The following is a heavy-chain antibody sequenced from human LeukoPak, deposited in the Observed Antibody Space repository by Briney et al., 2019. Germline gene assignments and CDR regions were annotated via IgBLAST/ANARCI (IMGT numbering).Heavy chain of an antibody. J-gene: IGHJ5*02. V-gene: IGHV1-2*02. CDR3: VRRPAMSGFDP. CDR1: GYTFIAYH. CDR2: INPNSGAA. Sequence: ASVKVSCKAAGYTFIAYHMHWVRQAPGEGGIEWLGWINPNSGAANYALKFQGRVTMTSDTSINTAYLELSSLRFDDTAMYYCVRRPAMSGFDPWGQGTLVTVSS.